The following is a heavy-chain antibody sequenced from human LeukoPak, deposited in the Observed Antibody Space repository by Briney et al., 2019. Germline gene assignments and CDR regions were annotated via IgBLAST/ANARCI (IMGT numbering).Heavy chain of an antibody. CDR2: ISAYNGNT. CDR1: GYTFTSYG. D-gene: IGHD3-22*01. V-gene: IGHV1-18*01. Sequence: ASVNVSCKASGYTFTSYGISWVRQAPAQGLEWLGWISAYNGNTNYLQKLQGRVTMTTDTSTSTAYMELRSLRADDTAVYYCARDAPAFWVIDDSGYSEPLYYYYGMDVWGQGTTVTVSS. CDR3: ARDAPAFWVIDDSGYSEPLYYYYGMDV. J-gene: IGHJ6*02.